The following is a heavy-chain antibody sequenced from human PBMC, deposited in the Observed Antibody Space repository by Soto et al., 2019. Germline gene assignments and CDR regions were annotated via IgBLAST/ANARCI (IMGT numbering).Heavy chain of an antibody. CDR1: GGSISSGGYY. J-gene: IGHJ4*02. CDR3: ARVPRVVVVPAAILYFDY. D-gene: IGHD2-2*02. CDR2: IYYSGST. V-gene: IGHV4-31*02. Sequence: PSETLSLTCTVSGGSISSGGYYWSWIRQHPGKGLEWIGYIYYSGSTYYNPSLKSRVTISVDTSKNQFSLKLSSVTAADTAVYYCARVPRVVVVPAAILYFDYWGQGTLVTVSS.